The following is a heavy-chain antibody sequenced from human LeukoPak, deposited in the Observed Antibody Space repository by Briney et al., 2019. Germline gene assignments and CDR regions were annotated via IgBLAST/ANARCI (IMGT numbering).Heavy chain of an antibody. CDR1: GYTFTGYY. Sequence: GASVKVSCKASGYTFTGYYMHWVRQAPGQGLEWMGWINPNSGGTNYAQKFQGRVTMTRDTSISTAYMELSRLRSDDTAVYYCARRGMVRGVISYYYYYMDVWGKGTTVTVSS. CDR3: ARRGMVRGVISYYYYYMDV. D-gene: IGHD3-10*01. V-gene: IGHV1-2*02. J-gene: IGHJ6*03. CDR2: INPNSGGT.